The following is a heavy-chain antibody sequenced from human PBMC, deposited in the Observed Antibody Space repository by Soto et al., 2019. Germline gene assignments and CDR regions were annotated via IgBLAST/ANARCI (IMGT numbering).Heavy chain of an antibody. J-gene: IGHJ3*02. CDR2: IYYSGST. Sequence: SETLSLTCTVSGGSISSYYWSWIRQPPGKGLEWIGHIYYSGSTNYNPSLKSRVTISVDTSKNQFSLKLSSVTAADTAVYYCAKARANIAARAFDIWGQGTMVTVSS. V-gene: IGHV4-59*01. CDR3: AKARANIAARAFDI. CDR1: GGSISSYY. D-gene: IGHD6-6*01.